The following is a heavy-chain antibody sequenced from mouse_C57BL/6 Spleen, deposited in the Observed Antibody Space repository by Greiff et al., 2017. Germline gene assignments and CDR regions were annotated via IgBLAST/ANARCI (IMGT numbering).Heavy chain of an antibody. CDR2: ISGGGGNT. D-gene: IGHD2-3*01. J-gene: IGHJ2*01. V-gene: IGHV5-9*01. CDR3: ASLYDGYQWGYFDY. Sequence: EVQGVESGGGLVKPGGSLKLSCAASGFTFSSYTMSWVRQTPEKRLEWVATISGGGGNTYYPDSVKGRFTISRDNAKNTLYLQMSSLRSEDTALYYCASLYDGYQWGYFDYWGQGTTLTVSS. CDR1: GFTFSSYT.